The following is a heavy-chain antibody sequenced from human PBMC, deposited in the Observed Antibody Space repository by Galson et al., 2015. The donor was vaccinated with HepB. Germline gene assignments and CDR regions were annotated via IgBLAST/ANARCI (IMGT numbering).Heavy chain of an antibody. Sequence: PRLSCAASGFTFSNYGMHWVRQAPGKGLEWVAVIWYDGSNKYYADSVKGRFTISRDNSKNTLYLQMNSLRAEDTAVYYCARDGKAARRYYYYYYMDVWGKGTTVTVSS. D-gene: IGHD6-6*01. CDR3: ARDGKAARRYYYYYYMDV. J-gene: IGHJ6*03. CDR2: IWYDGSNK. CDR1: GFTFSNYG. V-gene: IGHV3-33*01.